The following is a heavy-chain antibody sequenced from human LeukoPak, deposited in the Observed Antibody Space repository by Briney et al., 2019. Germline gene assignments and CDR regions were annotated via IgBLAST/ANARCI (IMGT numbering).Heavy chain of an antibody. D-gene: IGHD6-13*01. J-gene: IGHJ5*02. CDR3: ARDGYSSSWYASIPTNVACWFDP. CDR2: INPNSGGT. V-gene: IGHV1-2*02. CDR1: GYTFSGYY. Sequence: VASVKVSCKASGYTFSGYYMHWVRQAPGQGLEWMGWINPNSGGTNYAQKFQGRVTMTRDTSISTAYMEPSRLRSDGTAVYYCARDGYSSSWYASIPTNVACWFDPWGQGTLVTVSS.